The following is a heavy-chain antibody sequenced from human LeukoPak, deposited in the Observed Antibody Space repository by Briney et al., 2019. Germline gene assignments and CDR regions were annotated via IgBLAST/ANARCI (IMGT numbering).Heavy chain of an antibody. CDR1: GGSISSGGYS. V-gene: IGHV4-30-2*01. J-gene: IGHJ4*02. Sequence: PSQTLSLTCAVSGGSISSGGYSWSWIRQPPGKGLEWIVYIYHSGSTYYNPSLKSRVTISVDRSKNQFSLKLSSVTAADTTVYYCARLGGLRGYCSGGSCYSKAYYFDYWGQGTLVTVSS. D-gene: IGHD2-15*01. CDR2: IYHSGST. CDR3: ARLGGLRGYCSGGSCYSKAYYFDY.